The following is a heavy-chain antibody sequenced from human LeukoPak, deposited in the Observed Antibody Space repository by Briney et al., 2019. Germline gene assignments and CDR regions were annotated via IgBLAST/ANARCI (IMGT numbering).Heavy chain of an antibody. CDR2: INHSGNT. Sequence: SQSLSLTCLVYGGSFGGYYCSWIRQPQGNRMEWIGEINHSGNTNYNTSLKSRVTISVDTSKNQFSLKLSSVTAADTAVYYCARVGRTAPNVYISSWYRTFDYWGQGTLVTVSS. D-gene: IGHD6-13*01. CDR3: ARVGRTAPNVYISSWYRTFDY. CDR1: GGSFGGYY. V-gene: IGHV4-34*01. J-gene: IGHJ4*02.